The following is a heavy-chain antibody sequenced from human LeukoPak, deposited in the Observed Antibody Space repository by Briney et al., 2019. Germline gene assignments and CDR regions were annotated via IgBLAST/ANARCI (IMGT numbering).Heavy chain of an antibody. Sequence: GGSLRLSCAASGFTFSSYAMHWVRQAPGKGLEWVAFIRYDGSNKYYADSVKGRFTISRDNSKNTLYLQMNSLRAEDTAVYYCAKEHCGGDCYNFDYWGQGTLVTVSS. D-gene: IGHD2-21*02. V-gene: IGHV3-30*02. CDR3: AKEHCGGDCYNFDY. CDR2: IRYDGSNK. J-gene: IGHJ4*02. CDR1: GFTFSSYA.